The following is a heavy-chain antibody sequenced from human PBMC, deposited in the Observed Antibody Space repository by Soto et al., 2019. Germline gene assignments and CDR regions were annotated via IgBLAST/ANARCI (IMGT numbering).Heavy chain of an antibody. J-gene: IGHJ3*02. D-gene: IGHD3-10*01. V-gene: IGHV1-69*06. CDR1: GGTLSAHG. CDR3: ARGGYGLGHYYDGASAGAI. Sequence: QVQLEQSGAEVKKPGSSVKVSCKASGGTLSAHGVAWLRQAPGQGLEWMGGTIPVFNSAKYAQKFQGRVTVTTHKFTNMAYMELNILRSDATAFYCYARGGYGLGHYYDGASAGAIWNLGTMVIVS. CDR2: TIPVFNSA.